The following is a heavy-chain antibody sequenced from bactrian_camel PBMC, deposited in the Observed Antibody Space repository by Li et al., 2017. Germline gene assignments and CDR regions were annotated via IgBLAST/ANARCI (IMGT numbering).Heavy chain of an antibody. Sequence: HVQLVESGGGSVQAGGSLRLSCVVSRDIGVTTCMAWFRQAPGKEREGVAAIGAGGGHNYYADSVKGRFTTSQDNAKKTMYLHMNSLKPEDTAMYYCAAGRVPVDTSGSWLLSLPGNFNYWGQGTQVTVS. CDR2: IGAGGGHN. V-gene: IGHV3S54*01. CDR3: AAGRVPVDTSGSWLLSLPGNFNY. J-gene: IGHJ4*01. CDR1: RDIGVTTC. D-gene: IGHD2*01.